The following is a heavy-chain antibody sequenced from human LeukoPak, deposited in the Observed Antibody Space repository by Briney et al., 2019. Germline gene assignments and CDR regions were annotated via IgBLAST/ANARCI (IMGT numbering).Heavy chain of an antibody. CDR1: GFTFSSYA. V-gene: IGHV3-30-3*01. Sequence: PGGSLRLSCSASGFTFSSYAMHWVRQAPGKGLEWVAAISYDGSSKYYADSVKGRFTISRDNSKNTLYLQMNSLRAEDTAVYYCARVNGILSQIDYWGQGTLVTVSS. CDR2: ISYDGSSK. J-gene: IGHJ4*02. D-gene: IGHD2/OR15-2a*01. CDR3: ARVNGILSQIDY.